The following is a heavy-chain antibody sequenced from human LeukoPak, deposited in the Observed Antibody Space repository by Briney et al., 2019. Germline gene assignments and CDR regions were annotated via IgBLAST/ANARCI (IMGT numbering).Heavy chain of an antibody. CDR3: ARGGGARLRYPFDY. V-gene: IGHV7-4-1*02. Sequence: ASVKVSCKASGYTFSSYPMIWVRQAPGQGLEWMGWIDTNTGNPSNARGFTGRFVFSLDTSVSTTFLYINNLKADDTAVYYCARGGGARLRYPFDYWGQGTLVTVSS. CDR1: GYTFSSYP. CDR2: IDTNTGNP. J-gene: IGHJ4*02. D-gene: IGHD3-16*01.